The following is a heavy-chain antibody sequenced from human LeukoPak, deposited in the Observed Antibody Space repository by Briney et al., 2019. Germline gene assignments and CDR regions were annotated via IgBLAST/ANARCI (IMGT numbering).Heavy chain of an antibody. D-gene: IGHD3-10*01. V-gene: IGHV3-74*01. CDR3: ARPLMYYYGSETYFWFDP. J-gene: IGHJ5*02. Sequence: PGGSLRLSCAASGFIFSSYWMHWVRHAPGKGLAWVSRINTDGSSTSYADSVKGRFTISRDNAKSTLYLQMNSLRAEDTAVYYCARPLMYYYGSETYFWFDPWGQGTLVTVSS. CDR1: GFIFSSYW. CDR2: INTDGSST.